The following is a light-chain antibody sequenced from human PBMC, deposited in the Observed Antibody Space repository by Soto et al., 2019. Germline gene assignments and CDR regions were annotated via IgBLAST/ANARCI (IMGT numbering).Light chain of an antibody. CDR3: QQYNNWPAIT. J-gene: IGKJ5*01. CDR1: QSISIN. Sequence: EIVLTQSPCTLSVSPGDRVTLSCRASQSISINLAWYQHKPGQAPRLLIHGASTRATGVPARISGSGSGTEFTLTISSLQSEDFAVYYCQQYNNWPAITFGQGTRLEIK. CDR2: GAS. V-gene: IGKV3D-15*01.